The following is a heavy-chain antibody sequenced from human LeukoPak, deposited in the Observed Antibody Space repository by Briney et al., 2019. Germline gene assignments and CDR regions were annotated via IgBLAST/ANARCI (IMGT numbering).Heavy chain of an antibody. Sequence: GGSLRLSCVASGFTFSSYWMSWVRQAPGKGLEWVANIKQDGSGKYYVDSVKGRFTISRDNAKNSLYLQMNSLRAEDTAVYYCARVSSGFDYWGQGTLVTVSS. CDR3: ARVSSGFDY. CDR1: GFTFSSYW. J-gene: IGHJ4*02. D-gene: IGHD6-19*01. V-gene: IGHV3-7*01. CDR2: IKQDGSGK.